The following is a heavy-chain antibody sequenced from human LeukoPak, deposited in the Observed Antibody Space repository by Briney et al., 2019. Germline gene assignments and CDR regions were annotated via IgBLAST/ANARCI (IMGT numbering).Heavy chain of an antibody. CDR3: AREIFGARAFEY. Sequence: SETLSLTCTVSGGSISSSGYYWAWIRQAPGMGLDWIGCIYYSGTTHYNPSLKSRVTISVDTSKNQFSLKLTSVTAADTALYFCAREIFGARAFEYWGQGILVTVSS. J-gene: IGHJ4*02. D-gene: IGHD3-3*01. CDR1: GGSISSSGYY. V-gene: IGHV4-39*07. CDR2: IYYSGTT.